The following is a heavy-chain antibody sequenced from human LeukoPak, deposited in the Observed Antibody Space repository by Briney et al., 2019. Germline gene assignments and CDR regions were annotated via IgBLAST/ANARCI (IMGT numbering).Heavy chain of an antibody. D-gene: IGHD5-12*01. CDR2: INEGGSEK. Sequence: GGSLRLSCAASGFTFSNYRMSWVRQAPGKGLDWVAKINEGGSEKHYVDSVKGRFTISRDNAKNSLYLEMNGLRVEDTAVYYCARYDGYDLRYWGQGTLVTVSS. CDR3: ARYDGYDLRY. V-gene: IGHV3-7*04. CDR1: GFTFSNYR. J-gene: IGHJ4*02.